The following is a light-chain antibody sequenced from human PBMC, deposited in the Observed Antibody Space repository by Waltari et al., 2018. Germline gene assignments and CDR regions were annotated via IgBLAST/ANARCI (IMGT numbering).Light chain of an antibody. CDR1: QSLLHRNGNNY. J-gene: IGKJ1*01. CDR3: MQSLQTLWT. V-gene: IGKV2-28*01. Sequence: DIVVTQSPLSLPVTPGEPASISCRSSQSLLHRNGNNYLDWYLQKPGHSPQLLIYLGSNRASGVPDRFSGSGSGTDFTLTISRVEAEDVGVYYCMQSLQTLWTFGQGTKVEIK. CDR2: LGS.